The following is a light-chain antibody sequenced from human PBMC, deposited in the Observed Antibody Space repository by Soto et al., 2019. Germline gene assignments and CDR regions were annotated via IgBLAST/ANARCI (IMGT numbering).Light chain of an antibody. V-gene: IGLV1-40*01. J-gene: IGLJ2*01. CDR2: GNS. CDR1: SSNIGAGYD. Sequence: QAVVTQPPLVSGAPGQRVTISCTGSSSNIGAGYDVHWYQQLPGTAPKLLIYGNSNRPSGVPDRFSGSKSGTSASLAITGLQAEDEADYYCQSYDSSLSGPVVFGGGTKVTVL. CDR3: QSYDSSLSGPVV.